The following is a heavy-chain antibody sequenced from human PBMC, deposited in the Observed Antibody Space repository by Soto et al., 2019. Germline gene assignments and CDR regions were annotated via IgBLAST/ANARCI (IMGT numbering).Heavy chain of an antibody. V-gene: IGHV1-24*01. CDR2: FDPVDGEA. CDR3: TTGQRPLRFLEWLSRYYFDF. CDR1: GGTLSSYA. D-gene: IGHD3-3*01. Sequence: ASVKVSCKDSGGTLSSYASSWVRQAPGQGLEWMGGFDPVDGEALYAQKFQGRVSMTEDTSTDTAYMELSSLTSEDTAVYYCTTGQRPLRFLEWLSRYYFDFWGQGTLVTVSS. J-gene: IGHJ4*02.